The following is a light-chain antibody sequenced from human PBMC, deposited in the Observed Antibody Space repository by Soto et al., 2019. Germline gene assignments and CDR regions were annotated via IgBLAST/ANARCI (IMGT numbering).Light chain of an antibody. CDR2: ANI. Sequence: QSVLTQPPSVSGAPGQRVTISCTGSSSNIGAGYDVHWYQQLPGTATKLLIYANINRPSGVPDRFSGSKSGTSASLAITGLQAEDEADYYCQCYDSSLSSHVVFGGGTKLTVL. V-gene: IGLV1-40*01. J-gene: IGLJ2*01. CDR3: QCYDSSLSSHVV. CDR1: SSNIGAGYD.